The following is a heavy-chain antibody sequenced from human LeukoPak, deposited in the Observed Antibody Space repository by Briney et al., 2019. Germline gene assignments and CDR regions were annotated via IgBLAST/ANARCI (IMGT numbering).Heavy chain of an antibody. CDR3: ARSGPLNSGRYLASAFDI. V-gene: IGHV4-34*01. D-gene: IGHD1-26*01. CDR1: GGSFSGYY. Sequence: SETLSLTCAVYGGSFSGYYWSWIRQPAGKGLEWIGEINHSGSTNYNPSLKSRVTISVDTSKNQFSLKLSSVTAADTAVYYCARSGPLNSGRYLASAFDIWGQGTMVTVSS. CDR2: INHSGST. J-gene: IGHJ3*02.